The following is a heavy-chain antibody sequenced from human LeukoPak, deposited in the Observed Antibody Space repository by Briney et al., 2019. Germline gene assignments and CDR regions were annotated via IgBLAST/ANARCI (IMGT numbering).Heavy chain of an antibody. CDR1: GGSISSYY. CDR3: ARDAAAGTSQWFDP. V-gene: IGHV4-59*12. Sequence: PSETLSLTCTVSGGSISSYYWSWIRQPPGKGLEWIGYIYYSGSTNYNPSLKSRVTMSVDTSKNQFSLKLSSVTAADTAVYYCARDAAAGTSQWFDPWGQGTLVTVSS. J-gene: IGHJ5*02. D-gene: IGHD6-13*01. CDR2: IYYSGST.